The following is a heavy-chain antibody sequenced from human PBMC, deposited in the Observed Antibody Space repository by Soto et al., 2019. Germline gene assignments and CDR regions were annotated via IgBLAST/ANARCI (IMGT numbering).Heavy chain of an antibody. Sequence: SETLSLTCAVYGGSFSGYYWSWIRQPPGKGLEWIGEINHSGSTNHNPSLKSRVTISVDTSKNQFSLKLSSVTAADTAVYYCARGLGYCSSTSCYSYYYYGMDVWGQGTTVTVSS. D-gene: IGHD2-2*02. V-gene: IGHV4-34*01. CDR2: INHSGST. J-gene: IGHJ6*02. CDR1: GGSFSGYY. CDR3: ARGLGYCSSTSCYSYYYYGMDV.